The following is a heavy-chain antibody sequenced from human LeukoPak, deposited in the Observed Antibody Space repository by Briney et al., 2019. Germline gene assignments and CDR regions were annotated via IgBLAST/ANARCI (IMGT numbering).Heavy chain of an antibody. V-gene: IGHV3-30*18. Sequence: GGSLRLSCAASGFTFSSYGMHWVRQAPGKGLEWVAVISYDGSNKYYADSVKGRFTISRDSSKNTLYLQMNSLRAEDTAVYYCAKDDSSSAGTLPLYWGQGTLVTVSS. CDR1: GFTFSSYG. D-gene: IGHD6-6*01. CDR2: ISYDGSNK. CDR3: AKDDSSSAGTLPLY. J-gene: IGHJ4*02.